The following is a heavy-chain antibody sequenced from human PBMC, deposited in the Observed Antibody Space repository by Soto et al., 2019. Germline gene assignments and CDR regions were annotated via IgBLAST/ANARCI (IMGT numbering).Heavy chain of an antibody. V-gene: IGHV1-69*12. D-gene: IGHD2-15*01. J-gene: IGHJ5*02. CDR1: GGTFSSYA. Sequence: QVQLVQSGAEVKKPGSSVKVSCKASGGTFSSYAISWVRQAPGQGLEWMGGIIPIFGTANYAQKFQGRVTITADESTSTAYMELSSLRPEDTAVYYCARDRGYCSGGSCIYNWFDPWGQGTLVTVSS. CDR2: IIPIFGTA. CDR3: ARDRGYCSGGSCIYNWFDP.